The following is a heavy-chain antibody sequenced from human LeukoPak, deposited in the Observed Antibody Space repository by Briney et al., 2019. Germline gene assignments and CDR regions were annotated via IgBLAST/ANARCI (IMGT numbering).Heavy chain of an antibody. V-gene: IGHV4-59*08. J-gene: IGHJ4*02. CDR2: LFHSGTR. D-gene: IGHD6-13*01. CDR3: ARRRGWKQQLVYFDY. CDR1: SGSITRYY. Sequence: PSETLSLTCTVSSGSITRYYWSWIRQPPGKGLEWIGYLFHSGTRRYNPSLKSRVTISADTPKNQIFLTLNSTPAADTAVYYCARRRGWKQQLVYFDYWGEGTVATVP.